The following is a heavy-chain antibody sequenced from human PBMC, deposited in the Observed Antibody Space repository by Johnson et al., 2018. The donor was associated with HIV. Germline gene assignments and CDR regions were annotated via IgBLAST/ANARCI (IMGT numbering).Heavy chain of an antibody. J-gene: IGHJ3*02. V-gene: IGHV3-30*03. Sequence: QVQLVESGGGVVQPGRSLRLSCVASGFTFSSYGMHWVRQAPGTGLEWVAVISYDGSNKYYADSVQGRFTISRDNSKNTLYLQMGSLRAEDMAVYYCARAWRAPPDYGGNPGAFDIWGQGTMVTVSS. D-gene: IGHD4-23*01. CDR2: ISYDGSNK. CDR1: GFTFSSYG. CDR3: ARAWRAPPDYGGNPGAFDI.